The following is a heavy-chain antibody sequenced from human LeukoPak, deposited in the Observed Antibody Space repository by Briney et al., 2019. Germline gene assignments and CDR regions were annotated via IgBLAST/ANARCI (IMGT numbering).Heavy chain of an antibody. V-gene: IGHV1-46*01. CDR1: GYTFTSYY. J-gene: IGHJ6*03. Sequence: ASVKVSCKASGYTFTSYYMHWVRQAPGQGLEWMGIINPSGGSTSYAQKFQGRVTMTRDMSTSTVYMELSSLRSEDTAVYYCARGQLLTSYYYYMDVWGKGTTVTVSS. CDR2: INPSGGST. D-gene: IGHD3-10*01. CDR3: ARGQLLTSYYYYMDV.